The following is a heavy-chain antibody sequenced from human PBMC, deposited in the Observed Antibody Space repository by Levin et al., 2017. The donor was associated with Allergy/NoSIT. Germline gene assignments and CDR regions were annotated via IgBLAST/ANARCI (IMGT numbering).Heavy chain of an antibody. J-gene: IGHJ5*02. CDR3: ARAGRYYGSGSHNWFDP. CDR1: GYTFTGYY. D-gene: IGHD3-10*01. V-gene: IGHV1-2*02. CDR2: FNPNSGGT. Sequence: ASVKVSCKASGYTFTGYYMHWVRQAPGQGLEWMGWFNPNSGGTNYAQKFQGRVTMTRDTSISTAYMELSRLRSDDTAVYYCARAGRYYGSGSHNWFDPWGQGTLVTVSS.